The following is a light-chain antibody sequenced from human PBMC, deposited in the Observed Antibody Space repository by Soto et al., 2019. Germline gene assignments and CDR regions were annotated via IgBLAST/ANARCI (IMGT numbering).Light chain of an antibody. CDR3: QQYNNWPQAWT. CDR2: GAS. J-gene: IGKJ1*01. Sequence: EIVMTQSPATLSVSPGERATLSCRASQSVSSNLAWYQQKPGQAPRLLIYGASTRATGIPARFSGSGSGTEFALTISSLQSEDFAVYYCQQYNNWPQAWTGGQGTKVDIK. CDR1: QSVSSN. V-gene: IGKV3-15*01.